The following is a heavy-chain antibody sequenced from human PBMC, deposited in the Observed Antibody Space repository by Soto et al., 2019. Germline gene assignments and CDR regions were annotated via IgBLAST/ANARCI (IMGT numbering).Heavy chain of an antibody. CDR1: GYTFTSYA. CDR2: INAGNGNT. J-gene: IGHJ4*02. Sequence: ASVKVSCKASGYTFTSYAMHWVRQAPGQRLEWMGWINAGNGNTKYSQKFQGRVTITRDTSASTAYMELSSLRSEGTAVYYCARVEGAVAADYWGQGTLVTVSS. D-gene: IGHD6-19*01. CDR3: ARVEGAVAADY. V-gene: IGHV1-3*01.